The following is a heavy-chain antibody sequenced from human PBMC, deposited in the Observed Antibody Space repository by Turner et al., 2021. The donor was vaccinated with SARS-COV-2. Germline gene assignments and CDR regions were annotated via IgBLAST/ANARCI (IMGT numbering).Heavy chain of an antibody. CDR2: ICYSGST. CDR1: GVSISTDC. Sequence: QLQLQESGPGLVKPSETLSLTCTVSGVSISTDCWSWVRQSPEKGLEWIAYICYSGSTHYNPSLKSRVTISLDTSKKQFSVKLSSVTAADTAVYYCARFKLGIGYNWFDPWGQGTLVTVSS. D-gene: IGHD6-19*01. CDR3: ARFKLGIGYNWFDP. J-gene: IGHJ5*02. V-gene: IGHV4-59*01.